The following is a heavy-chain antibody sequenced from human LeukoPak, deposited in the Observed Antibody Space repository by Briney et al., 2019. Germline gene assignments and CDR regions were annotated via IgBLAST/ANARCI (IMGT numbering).Heavy chain of an antibody. CDR1: GFTFSSYA. V-gene: IGHV3-23*01. J-gene: IGHJ4*02. Sequence: GGSLRLSCAASGFTFSSYAMSWVRQAPGKGLEWVSAISGSGGSTYYADSVKGRFTISRDNSKNTLYLQMNSLRAEDTAVYYCAKSLSSDYGDYLDYFDYWGQGTLVTVSS. CDR3: AKSLSSDYGDYLDYFDY. CDR2: ISGSGGST. D-gene: IGHD4-17*01.